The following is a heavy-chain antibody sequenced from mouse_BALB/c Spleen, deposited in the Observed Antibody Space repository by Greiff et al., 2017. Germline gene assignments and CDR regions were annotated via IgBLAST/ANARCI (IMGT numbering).Heavy chain of an antibody. CDR3: ARVYYGSSPDY. Sequence: EVQLVESGGGLVQPGGSRKLSCAASGFTFSSFGMHWVRQAPEKGLEWVAYISSGSSTIYYADTVKGRFTISRDNPKNTLFLQMTSLRSEDTAMYYCARVYYGSSPDYWGQGTTLTVSS. CDR2: ISSGSSTI. D-gene: IGHD1-1*01. J-gene: IGHJ2*01. V-gene: IGHV5-17*02. CDR1: GFTFSSFG.